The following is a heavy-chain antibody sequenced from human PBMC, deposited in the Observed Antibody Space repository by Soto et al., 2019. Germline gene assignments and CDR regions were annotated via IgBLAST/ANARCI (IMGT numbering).Heavy chain of an antibody. CDR3: AKSRIQGWTKGLYDP. CDR1: GFTFSSYA. V-gene: IGHV3-23*01. D-gene: IGHD5-18*01. CDR2: ISESGDST. J-gene: IGHJ5*02. Sequence: XGSLRLSCSASGFTFSSYAMSWVRQAPGKGLEWVSSISESGDSTSYAESVRGRFTISRDDSKNTLYLQMNSLRAEDTAVYSCAKSRIQGWTKGLYDPWGQGTLVTVSS.